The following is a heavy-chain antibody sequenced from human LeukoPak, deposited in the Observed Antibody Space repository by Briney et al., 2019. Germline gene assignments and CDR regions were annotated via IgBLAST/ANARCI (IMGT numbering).Heavy chain of an antibody. CDR1: GYTFTSYY. V-gene: IGHV1-46*01. CDR3: ARAPWVAAAGSYYYYGMDV. D-gene: IGHD6-13*01. CDR2: INPSGGST. J-gene: IGHJ6*02. Sequence: ASVKVSCKASGYTFTSYYMHWVRQAPGQGLEWMGIINPSGGSTSYAQKFQGRVTMTRDTSTSTVYMELSSLRSEDTAVYYCARAPWVAAAGSYYYYGMDVWGQGTTVTVSS.